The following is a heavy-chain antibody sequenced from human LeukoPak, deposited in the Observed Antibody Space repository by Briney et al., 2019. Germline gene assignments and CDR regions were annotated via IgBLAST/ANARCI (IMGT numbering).Heavy chain of an antibody. D-gene: IGHD3-10*01. V-gene: IGHV3-15*01. J-gene: IGHJ4*02. CDR2: IKSKTDGGTT. Sequence: GGSLRLSCAASGFTFSSYGMSWVRQAPGKGLEWVGRIKSKTDGGTTDYAAPIKGRFTISRDDSKNTLFLQMNSLKTEDTAVYYCSTDRGARDYWGQGTLVTVSS. CDR3: STDRGARDY. CDR1: GFTFSSYG.